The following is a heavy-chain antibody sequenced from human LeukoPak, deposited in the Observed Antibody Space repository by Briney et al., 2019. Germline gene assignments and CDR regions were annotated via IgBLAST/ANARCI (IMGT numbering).Heavy chain of an antibody. D-gene: IGHD5-18*01. CDR3: ARRRGYSYVTFFDY. CDR1: GGSISSYY. J-gene: IGHJ4*02. CDR2: IYYSGST. Sequence: PETLSLTCTVSGGSISSYYWSWIRQPPGKGLEWIGYIYYSGSTNYNPSLKSRVTISVDTSKNQFSLKLSSVTAADTAVYYCARRRGYSYVTFFDYWGQGTLVTVSS. V-gene: IGHV4-59*12.